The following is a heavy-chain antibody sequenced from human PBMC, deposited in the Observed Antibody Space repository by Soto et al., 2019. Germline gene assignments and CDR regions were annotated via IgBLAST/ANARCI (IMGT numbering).Heavy chain of an antibody. CDR1: GFTFSNYG. D-gene: IGHD1-26*01. CDR3: ASDLVGASDSYGLDV. J-gene: IGHJ6*02. Sequence: GGSLRLSCAASGFTFSNYGMHWVRQAPGKGLEWVAIIWHDGNNKYYADSVRGRFIIPRDNSKNRLYLQMNSLRAEDTAVYYCASDLVGASDSYGLDVWGQGTPVTVSS. V-gene: IGHV3-33*01. CDR2: IWHDGNNK.